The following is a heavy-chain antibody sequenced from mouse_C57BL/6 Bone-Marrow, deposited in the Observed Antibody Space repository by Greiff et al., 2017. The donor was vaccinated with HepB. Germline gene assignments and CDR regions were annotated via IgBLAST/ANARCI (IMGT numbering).Heavy chain of an antibody. V-gene: IGHV1-54*01. Sequence: QVQLQQSGAELVRPGTSVKLSCKASGYAFTNYLIEWVKQRPGQGLEWIGVINPGSGGTNYNEKFKGKATLTADTSSSTAFMQLSSLTSEDSAVYFCARGYYGDCYWYFDVWGTGTTVTVSS. CDR2: INPGSGGT. CDR1: GYAFTNYL. D-gene: IGHD1-1*01. CDR3: ARGYYGDCYWYFDV. J-gene: IGHJ1*03.